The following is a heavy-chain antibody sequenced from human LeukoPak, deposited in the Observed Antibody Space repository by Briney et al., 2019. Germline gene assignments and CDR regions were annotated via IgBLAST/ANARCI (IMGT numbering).Heavy chain of an antibody. CDR1: GGSISSYY. D-gene: IGHD3-22*01. J-gene: IGHJ4*02. Sequence: SETLSLTCTVSGGSISSYYWSWLRQPPGKGLEWIGSIYYSGSTYYNPSLKSRVTISVDTSKNQFSLKLSSVTAADTAVCYCARLFSDYYDSSGYYYVQPYYFDYWGQGTLVTVSS. V-gene: IGHV4-59*05. CDR2: IYYSGST. CDR3: ARLFSDYYDSSGYYYVQPYYFDY.